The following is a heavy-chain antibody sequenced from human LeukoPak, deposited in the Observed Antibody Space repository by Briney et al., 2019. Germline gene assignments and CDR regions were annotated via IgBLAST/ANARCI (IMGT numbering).Heavy chain of an antibody. V-gene: IGHV3-48*03. CDR2: IRSIVRTI. CDR1: GFTFSGYE. J-gene: IGHJ6*02. CDR3: ARGDCDSTSCYTYYYYAMDV. D-gene: IGHD2-2*01. Sequence: GGSLRLSWVASGFTFSGYETNWVRQAPGEGLGWVSYIRSIVRTIYYADSLKRRFTIPRDKTKNSLYLKINSLRDEDKAVYYCARGDCDSTSCYTYYYYAMDVWGQGTTVTVSS.